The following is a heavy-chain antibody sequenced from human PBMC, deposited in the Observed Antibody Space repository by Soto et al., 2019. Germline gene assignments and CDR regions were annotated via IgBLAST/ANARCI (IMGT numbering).Heavy chain of an antibody. V-gene: IGHV4-31*03. CDR2: IYYSGST. CDR3: ARAHYVRAAAGYNWFDP. CDR1: GGSISSGGYY. D-gene: IGHD6-13*01. J-gene: IGHJ5*02. Sequence: QVQLQESGPGLAKPSQTLSLTCTVSGGSISSGGYYWSWIRQHPGKGLEWIGYIYYSGSTYYNPSLKSRVTISVDPSKNQFSLKLSSVTAADTAVYYCARAHYVRAAAGYNWFDPWGQGTLVTVSS.